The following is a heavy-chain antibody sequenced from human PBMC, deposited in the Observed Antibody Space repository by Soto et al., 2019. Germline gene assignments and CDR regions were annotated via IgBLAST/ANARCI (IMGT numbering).Heavy chain of an antibody. CDR2: IIPIFGTA. CDR3: AITRGGYCTNGVCSHLYIAVAGLYNWFDP. V-gene: IGHV1-69*13. Sequence: ASVKVSCKASGGTFSSYAISWVRQAPGQGLEWMGGIIPIFGTANYAQKFQGRVTITADESTSTAYMELSSLRSEDTAVYYCAITRGGYCTNGVCSHLYIAVAGLYNWFDPWGQGTLVTVSS. D-gene: IGHD2-8*01. CDR1: GGTFSSYA. J-gene: IGHJ5*02.